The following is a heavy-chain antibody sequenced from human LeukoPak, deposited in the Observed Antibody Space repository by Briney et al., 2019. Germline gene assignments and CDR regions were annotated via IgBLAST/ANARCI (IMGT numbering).Heavy chain of an antibody. J-gene: IGHJ4*02. CDR3: ARSRYSSGWYTYYFDY. CDR1: RSTFSSYW. V-gene: IGHV3-7*04. Sequence: PGGSLRLSCAASRSTFSSYWMSWVRQAPGKGLEWVANIKEDGSEKYYVDSVKGRFTISRDNAKNSLYLQMNSLRAEDTAVYYCARSRYSSGWYTYYFDYWGQGTLVTVSS. CDR2: IKEDGSEK. D-gene: IGHD6-13*01.